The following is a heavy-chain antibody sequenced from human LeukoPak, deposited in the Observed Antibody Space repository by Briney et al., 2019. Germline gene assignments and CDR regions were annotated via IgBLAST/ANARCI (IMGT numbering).Heavy chain of an antibody. CDR1: GGSISSGGYS. D-gene: IGHD2-2*01. J-gene: IGHJ4*02. CDR3: ARVTVVPAAIASSSVDY. Sequence: SQTLSLTCAVSGGSISSGGYSWSWIRQPPGKGLEWIGYIYHSGSTYYNPSLKSRVTISVDTSKNQFSLKLSSVTAADTAVYYCARVTVVPAAIASSSVDYWGQGTLVTVSS. CDR2: IYHSGST. V-gene: IGHV4-30-2*01.